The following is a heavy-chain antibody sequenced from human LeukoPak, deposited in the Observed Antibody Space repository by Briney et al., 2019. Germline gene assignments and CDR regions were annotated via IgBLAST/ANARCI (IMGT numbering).Heavy chain of an antibody. CDR1: GFTFYMYA. D-gene: IGHD3-22*01. CDR3: AKDRPNFHENSGHYYRRDGDS. J-gene: IGHJ5*01. V-gene: IGHV3-23*01. Sequence: GGSLRLSCQASGFTFYMYAMSWVRQAPGKGLEWVASMCDTAGCTFYPDSVKGRFTISRDNSKNVLYMRMNSLTAEETAIYYCAKDRPNFHENSGHYYRRDGDSWGQGTLVTVSS. CDR2: MCDTAGCT.